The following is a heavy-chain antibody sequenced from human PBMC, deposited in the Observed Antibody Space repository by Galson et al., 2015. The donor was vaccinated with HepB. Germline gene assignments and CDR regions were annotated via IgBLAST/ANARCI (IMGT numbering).Heavy chain of an antibody. J-gene: IGHJ5*02. V-gene: IGHV4-59*01. CDR1: GGSISSYY. CDR2: ICYSGST. D-gene: IGHD4-17*01. CDR3: ARVPNYGDYVRWFDP. Sequence: ETLSLTCTVSGGSISSYYWSWIRQPPGKGLEWIGYICYSGSTNYNPSLKSRVTISVDTSKNQFSLKLSSVTAADTAVYYCARVPNYGDYVRWFDPWGQGTLVTVSS.